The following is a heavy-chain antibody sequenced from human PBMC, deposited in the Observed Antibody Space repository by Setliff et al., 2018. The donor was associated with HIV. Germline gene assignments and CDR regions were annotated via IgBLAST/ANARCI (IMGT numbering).Heavy chain of an antibody. CDR3: ARDRVGAFDY. D-gene: IGHD1-26*01. Sequence: GGSLRLSCAASGFTFSDHYMTWIRQAPGKGLEWLSYMSDRGHTNYADSVKGRFTISRDNAKNSLYLQMNSLRVEDTSVYYCARDRVGAFDYWGQGTLVTVSS. V-gene: IGHV3-11*06. CDR1: GFTFSDHY. CDR2: MSDRGHT. J-gene: IGHJ4*02.